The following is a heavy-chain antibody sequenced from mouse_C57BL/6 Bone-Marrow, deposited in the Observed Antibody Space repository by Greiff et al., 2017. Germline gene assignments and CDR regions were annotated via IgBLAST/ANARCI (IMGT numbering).Heavy chain of an antibody. V-gene: IGHV5-6*01. CDR3: ARLYDGYSFDY. Sequence: EVQLVESGGDLVKPGGSLTLSCAASGFTFSRYGMSCVRQTPDKRLEWVATISSGGSYPYYPDSVKGRFTISRDNAKNTLYLQMSSLKSEDTAMYYCARLYDGYSFDYWGQGTTLTVSS. CDR1: GFTFSRYG. J-gene: IGHJ2*01. CDR2: ISSGGSYP. D-gene: IGHD2-3*01.